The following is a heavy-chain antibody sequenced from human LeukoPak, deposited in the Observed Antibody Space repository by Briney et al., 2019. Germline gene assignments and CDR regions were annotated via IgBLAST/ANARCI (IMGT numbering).Heavy chain of an antibody. V-gene: IGHV3-21*01. CDR3: ARDFYDTGGYYYDY. J-gene: IGHJ4*02. Sequence: GGSLRLSCAASGFTFSRYSMNSVRQAPGKGLEWVSSIRGTGSYKYYADSVKGRFTISRDNAKNQLYLQMNSLRAEDTAVYYCARDFYDTGGYYYDYWGQGTLVTVSS. D-gene: IGHD3-22*01. CDR2: IRGTGSYK. CDR1: GFTFSRYS.